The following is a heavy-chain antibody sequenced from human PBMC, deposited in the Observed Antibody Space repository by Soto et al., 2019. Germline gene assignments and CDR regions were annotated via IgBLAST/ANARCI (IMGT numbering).Heavy chain of an antibody. CDR1: GGTFSSYA. CDR2: IIPIFGTA. J-gene: IGHJ6*03. V-gene: IGHV1-69*13. Sequence: ASVKVSCKASGGTFSSYAISWVRQPPGQGLEWMGGIIPIFGTANYAQKFQGRVTITADESTSTAYMELSSLRSEDTAVYYCARGVLDSRSSGYYYMDVWGKGTTVTVSS. D-gene: IGHD6-6*01. CDR3: ARGVLDSRSSGYYYMDV.